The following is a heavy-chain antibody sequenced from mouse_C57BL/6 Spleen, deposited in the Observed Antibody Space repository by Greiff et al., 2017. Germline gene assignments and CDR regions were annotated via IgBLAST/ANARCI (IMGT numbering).Heavy chain of an antibody. J-gene: IGHJ1*03. CDR2: ISYDGSN. V-gene: IGHV3-6*01. Sequence: VQLKESGPGLVKPSQSLSLTCSVTGYSITGGYYWNWIRQFPGNKLEWMGYISYDGSNNYNPSLKNRISITRDPSKNQFFLKLNSVTTEDTATYYCARGADYWYFDVWGTGTTVTVSS. CDR1: GYSITGGYY. D-gene: IGHD3-3*01. CDR3: ARGADYWYFDV.